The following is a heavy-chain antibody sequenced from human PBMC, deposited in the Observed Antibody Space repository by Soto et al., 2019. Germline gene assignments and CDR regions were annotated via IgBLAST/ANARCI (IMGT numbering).Heavy chain of an antibody. CDR2: IYDSGSP. J-gene: IGHJ4*02. CDR1: GGSVSVYY. D-gene: IGHD1-26*01. Sequence: KTSETLSLTCTISGGSVSVYYWSWIRQPPGQALEWIGYIYDSGSPYYNPSFRSRVIISADTSKNEISLKLTSATAADTAVYYCARGVGSSPPRYWGRGTLVTVSS. V-gene: IGHV4-59*02. CDR3: ARGVGSSPPRY.